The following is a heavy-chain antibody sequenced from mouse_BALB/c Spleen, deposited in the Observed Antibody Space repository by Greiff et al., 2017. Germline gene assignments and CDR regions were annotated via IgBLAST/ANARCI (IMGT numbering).Heavy chain of an antibody. CDR2: ISNGGGST. V-gene: IGHV5-12-2*01. CDR1: GFTFSSYT. CDR3: ARQGGLRREGYFDY. D-gene: IGHD2-4*01. Sequence: EVMLVESGGGLVQPGGSLKLSCAASGFTFSSYTMSWVRQTPEKRLEWVAYISNGGGSTYYPDTVKGRFTISRDNAKNTLYLQMSSLKSEDTAMYYCARQGGLRREGYFDYWGQGTTLTVSS. J-gene: IGHJ2*01.